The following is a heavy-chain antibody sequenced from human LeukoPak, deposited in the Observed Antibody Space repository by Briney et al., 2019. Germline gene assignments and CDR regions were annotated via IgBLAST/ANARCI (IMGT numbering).Heavy chain of an antibody. J-gene: IGHJ4*02. V-gene: IGHV3-23*01. D-gene: IGHD2-21*02. CDR3: AKDVRYCGGNCHTGYFDD. CDR2: ISGSGGTT. Sequence: GGSLRLPCAASGFSFSNHAMSWVRQAPGKGLKWVSAISGSGGTTYYADSVKGRFTISRDNSNNTLYLQMNGLRVDDTAFYYCAKDVRYCGGNCHTGYFDDWGQGTLVTVSS. CDR1: GFSFSNHA.